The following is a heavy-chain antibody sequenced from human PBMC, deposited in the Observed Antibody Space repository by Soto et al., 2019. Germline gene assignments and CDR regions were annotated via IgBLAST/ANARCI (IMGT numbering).Heavy chain of an antibody. CDR2: IGTRSDI. Sequence: GGSLRLSCAASGFAFSTYSMHWVRQAPGKGLEWVSSIGTRSDIYYADSVKGRFTISRDNAKNSLSLQMNSLRAEDTGVYYCAREETAWPLAYGLDVWGQGXTVTVYS. CDR3: AREETAWPLAYGLDV. D-gene: IGHD2-21*02. CDR1: GFAFSTYS. V-gene: IGHV3-21*01. J-gene: IGHJ6*02.